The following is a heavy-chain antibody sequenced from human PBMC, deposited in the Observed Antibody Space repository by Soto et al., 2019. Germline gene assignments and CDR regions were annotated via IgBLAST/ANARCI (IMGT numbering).Heavy chain of an antibody. CDR1: GGSISSGGYY. CDR3: ARDNELVAYAFDI. J-gene: IGHJ3*02. D-gene: IGHD2-15*01. CDR2: IYYSGST. Sequence: SETLSLTCTVSGGSISSGGYYWSWIRQHPGKGLEWIGYIYYSGSTYYNPSLKSRVTISVDTSKNQFSLKLSSVTAADTAVYYCARDNELVAYAFDIWGQGTMVTVS. V-gene: IGHV4-31*03.